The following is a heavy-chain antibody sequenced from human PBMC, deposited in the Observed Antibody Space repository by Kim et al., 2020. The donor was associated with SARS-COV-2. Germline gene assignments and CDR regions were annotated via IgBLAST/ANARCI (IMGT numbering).Heavy chain of an antibody. V-gene: IGHV4-39*01. CDR3: ARNSLGDGDFDY. D-gene: IGHD2-21*02. J-gene: IGHJ4*02. CDR2: IYYSGST. Sequence: SETLSLTCTVSGGSISSSSYYWGWIRQPPGKGLEWIGSIYYSGSTYYNPSLKSRVTISVDTSKNQFSLKLSSVTAADTAVYYCARNSLGDGDFDYWGQGNLVTVSS. CDR1: GGSISSSSYY.